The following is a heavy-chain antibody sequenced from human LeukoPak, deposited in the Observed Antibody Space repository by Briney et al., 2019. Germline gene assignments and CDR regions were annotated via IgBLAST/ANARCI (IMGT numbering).Heavy chain of an antibody. V-gene: IGHV1-18*01. CDR1: GYTFVSYA. CDR3: ARGSVYYYDSSGYYYYYMDV. Sequence: ASVKVSCKASGYTFVSYAISWVRQAPGQGLEWMGWISAYNGNTNYAQKLQGRVTMTTDTSTSTAYMELRSLRSDDTAVYYCARGSVYYYDSSGYYYYYMDVWGKGTTVTVSS. CDR2: ISAYNGNT. D-gene: IGHD3-22*01. J-gene: IGHJ6*03.